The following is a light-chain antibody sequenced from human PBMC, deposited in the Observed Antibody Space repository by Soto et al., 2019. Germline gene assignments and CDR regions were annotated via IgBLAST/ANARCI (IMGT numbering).Light chain of an antibody. CDR1: SSNIGAGYD. V-gene: IGLV1-40*01. Sequence: QSVLTQPPSVSGAPGQRVTISCTGTSSNIGAGYDVHWYQQLPGTAPRILIYANNNRPSGVPDRFSGSKSGTSASLALTGLQAEAEADYYCLSYDNHVNGLVGGLVLGGGTKLTVL. CDR2: ANN. CDR3: LSYDNHVNGLVGGLV. J-gene: IGLJ3*02.